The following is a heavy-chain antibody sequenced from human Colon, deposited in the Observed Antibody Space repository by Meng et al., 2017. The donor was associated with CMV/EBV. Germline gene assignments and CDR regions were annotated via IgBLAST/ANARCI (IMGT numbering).Heavy chain of an antibody. Sequence: ASVKVSRKASGYSFTDYCLHWVRQAPGQGLEWMGWINPKNGGTNVAQKFQGRVTMTRDTSINTAYMELSSLRPDDTAVYFCARVRRLQLPKYYFDNWGLGTLVTVSS. CDR1: GYSFTDYC. CDR2: INPKNGGT. J-gene: IGHJ4*02. CDR3: ARVRRLQLPKYYFDN. V-gene: IGHV1-2*02. D-gene: IGHD1-1*01.